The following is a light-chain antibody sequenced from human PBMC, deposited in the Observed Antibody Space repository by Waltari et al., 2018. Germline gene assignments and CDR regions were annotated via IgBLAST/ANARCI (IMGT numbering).Light chain of an antibody. CDR2: EVI. CDR1: SSYVGFYNL. V-gene: IGLV2-23*02. J-gene: IGLJ3*02. CDR3: CSYAGRNIWV. Sequence: QSALTQPDSVSGTPGQSITISCNGTSSYVGFYNLVSWYQQHPDKAPKLIVYEVIERPSGVSTRFSGSKSGNTASLTISGLQAEDEADYYCCSYAGRNIWVFGGGTKVTVL.